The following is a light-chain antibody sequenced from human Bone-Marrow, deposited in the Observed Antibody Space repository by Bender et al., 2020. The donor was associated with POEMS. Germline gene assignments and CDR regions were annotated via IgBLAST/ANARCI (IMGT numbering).Light chain of an antibody. CDR1: SGEISSNY. CDR2: EDD. CDR3: QSYGYSDYV. J-gene: IGLJ1*01. V-gene: IGLV6-57*01. Sequence: NFMLTQPHSVSGSPGKTVTISCTRSSGEISSNYVQWYQQRPGSSPTLVIFEDDHRPSGVPDRFSGSIDTSSNSASLTISGLKTEDEADYYCQSYGYSDYVFGTGTKVTVL.